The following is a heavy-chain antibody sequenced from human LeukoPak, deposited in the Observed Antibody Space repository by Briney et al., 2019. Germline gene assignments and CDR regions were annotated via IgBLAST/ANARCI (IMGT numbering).Heavy chain of an antibody. J-gene: IGHJ4*02. Sequence: PGGSLRLSCAASGFTFDDYGMSWVRQAPGKGLEWVSGITWNGGSIGYTDSVKGRFTISRDNAKNSLYLEMNSLRAEDTALYYCAIGYCSGGVSYRLFDYWGQGTLVTVSS. CDR1: GFTFDDYG. CDR3: AIGYCSGGVSYRLFDY. CDR2: ITWNGGSI. D-gene: IGHD2-15*01. V-gene: IGHV3-20*04.